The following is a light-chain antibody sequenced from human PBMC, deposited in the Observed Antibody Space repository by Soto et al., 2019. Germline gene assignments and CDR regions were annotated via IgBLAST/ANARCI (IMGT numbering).Light chain of an antibody. V-gene: IGLV2-14*01. CDR1: HNDIGAYNY. CDR3: SSHTTTYTCV. Sequence: QSVLTHPASLSGSPGQSITIPCTGTHNDIGAYNYVSWYQQLPGKAPQILIYEVSNRPTRISHRFSGSKSGNTASLTISGLQAEDEADYYCSSHTTTYTCVFGGGTKVTVL. CDR2: EVS. J-gene: IGLJ1*01.